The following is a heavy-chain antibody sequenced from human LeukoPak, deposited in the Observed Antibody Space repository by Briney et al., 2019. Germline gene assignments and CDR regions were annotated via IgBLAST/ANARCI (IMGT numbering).Heavy chain of an antibody. Sequence: GASVKVSCKASGYTFTSYYMHWVRQAPGQGLEWMGWINPNSGGTNYAQKFQGRVTMTRDTSISTAYMELSRLRSDDTAVYYCARDRAIVGATTVDYWGQGTLVTVSS. CDR3: ARDRAIVGATTVDY. J-gene: IGHJ4*02. D-gene: IGHD1-26*01. CDR1: GYTFTSYY. V-gene: IGHV1-2*02. CDR2: INPNSGGT.